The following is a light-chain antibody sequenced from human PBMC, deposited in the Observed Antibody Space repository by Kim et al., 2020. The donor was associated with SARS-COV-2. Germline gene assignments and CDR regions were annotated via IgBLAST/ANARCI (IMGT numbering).Light chain of an antibody. Sequence: AAVGDRVTIPCRASQDISNYLAWIQQKPGKAPKSLLYSASNLQSGVPSKFSGSGSGTDFTLTISGLQPDDFATYYCQQYNTYPWTFGQGTKVDIK. CDR3: QQYNTYPWT. CDR1: QDISNY. J-gene: IGKJ1*01. CDR2: SAS. V-gene: IGKV1-16*02.